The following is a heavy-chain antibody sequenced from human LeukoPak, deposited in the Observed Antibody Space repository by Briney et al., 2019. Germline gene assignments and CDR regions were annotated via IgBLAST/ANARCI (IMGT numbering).Heavy chain of an antibody. V-gene: IGHV1-2*02. CDR1: GYTFTGHF. CDR2: IEPKSGGT. Sequence: ASVKVSCKASGYTFTGHFMHWVRQAPGQGLEWMGWIEPKSGGTHYGHKFQGRVTMTRDTSMNTAYMELSRVKADDTAVYYCAREMGVVPTAIPTVDSWGQGTLVTVSS. CDR3: AREMGVVPTAIPTVDS. J-gene: IGHJ4*02. D-gene: IGHD2-2*02.